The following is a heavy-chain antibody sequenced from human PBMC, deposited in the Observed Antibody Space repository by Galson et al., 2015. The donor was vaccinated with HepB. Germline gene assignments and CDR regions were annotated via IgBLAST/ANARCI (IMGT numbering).Heavy chain of an antibody. V-gene: IGHV4-31*03. D-gene: IGHD1-1*01. CDR2: VYYSAIT. Sequence: TLSLTCTVSGGSISGYYWTWIRQQPGKGLEWIGCVYYSAITYYNPSLKSRLTISLGTSKSQFSLKLTSVTDADTALYYCARADHDHPRYRFDFWGRGTLVTVSS. CDR3: ARADHDHPRYRFDF. CDR1: GGSISGYY. J-gene: IGHJ4*02.